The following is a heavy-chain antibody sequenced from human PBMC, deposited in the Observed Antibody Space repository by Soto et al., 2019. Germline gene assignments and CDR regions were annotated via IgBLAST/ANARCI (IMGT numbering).Heavy chain of an antibody. CDR3: AGGLYSGSCSRSHPFDY. D-gene: IGHD1-26*01. J-gene: IGHJ4*02. CDR2: IIPIFGTA. CDR1: GGTFSSYA. V-gene: IGHV1-69*06. Sequence: SVKVSCKASGGTFSSYAISWVRQAPGQGLEWMGGIIPIFGTANYAQKFQGRVTITADKSTSTAYMELSSLRSEDTAVYYCAGGLYSGSCSRSHPFDYWGQGTLVTVSS.